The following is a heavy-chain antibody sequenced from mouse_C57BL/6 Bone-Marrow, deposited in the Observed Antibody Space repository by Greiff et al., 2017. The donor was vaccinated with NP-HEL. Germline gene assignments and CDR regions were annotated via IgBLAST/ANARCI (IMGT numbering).Heavy chain of an antibody. D-gene: IGHD1-1*01. J-gene: IGHJ3*01. CDR1: GFTFSSYA. CDR2: ISSGGDYI. Sequence: EVKLVESGEGLVKPGGSLKLSCAASGFTFSSYAMSWVRQTPEQRLEWVAYISSGGDYIYYADTVKGRFTISRDNARNTLYLQMSSLKSEDTAMYYCTSLYGSSYPFAYWGQGTLVTVSA. CDR3: TSLYGSSYPFAY. V-gene: IGHV5-9-1*02.